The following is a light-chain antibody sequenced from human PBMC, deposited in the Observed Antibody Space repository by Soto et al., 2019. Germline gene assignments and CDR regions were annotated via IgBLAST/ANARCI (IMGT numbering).Light chain of an antibody. Sequence: DIVMTQSPDSLAVSLGERATINCKSSQTVFYSSRNRDYLAWYQQKPGHSPKLLIHWASTRESGVPDRFSGSGSGTDFTLTINNVQAEDVAVYYCQQYFRTPITFGGGTKVEIK. CDR3: QQYFRTPIT. J-gene: IGKJ4*01. CDR2: WAS. V-gene: IGKV4-1*01. CDR1: QTVFYSSRNRDY.